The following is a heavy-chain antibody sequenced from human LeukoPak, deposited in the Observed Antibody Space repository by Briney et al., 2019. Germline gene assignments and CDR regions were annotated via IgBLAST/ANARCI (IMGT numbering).Heavy chain of an antibody. CDR2: IYPGDSDT. D-gene: IGHD6-13*01. CDR3: ARGQFGIAAAGRPGDY. V-gene: IGHV5-51*01. J-gene: IGHJ4*02. CDR1: GYSFTSYW. Sequence: GESLKVSCKGSGYSFTSYWIGWVRQMPGKGLEWMGIIYPGDSDTRYSPSFQGQVTISADKSISTAYLQWSSLKASDTAMYYCARGQFGIAAAGRPGDYWGQGTLVTVSS.